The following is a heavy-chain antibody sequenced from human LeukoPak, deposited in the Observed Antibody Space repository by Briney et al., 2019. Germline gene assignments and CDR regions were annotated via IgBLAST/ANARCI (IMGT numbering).Heavy chain of an antibody. D-gene: IGHD3-22*01. CDR1: GFTFSSYS. CDR2: ISSSSSYI. CDR3: ARDGGHYYDSSGYYDY. J-gene: IGHJ4*02. V-gene: IGHV3-21*04. Sequence: GGSLRLSCAASGFTFSSYSMNWVRQAPGKGLGWVSSISSSSSYIYYADSVKGRFTISRDNAKNSLYLQMNSLRAEDTAVYYCARDGGHYYDSSGYYDYWGQGTLVTVSS.